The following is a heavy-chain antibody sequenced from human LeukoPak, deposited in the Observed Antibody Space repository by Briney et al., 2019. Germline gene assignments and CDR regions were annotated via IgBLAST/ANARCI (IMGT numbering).Heavy chain of an antibody. V-gene: IGHV1-2*02. J-gene: IGHJ6*02. CDR2: INPNSGGT. CDR3: ARDRVESSGYYYYYGMDV. Sequence: GASVKVSCKASGYTFTGYYMHWVRQAPGQGLEWMGWINPNSGGTNYAQKFQGRVTMTRDTSISTAYMELSRLRSDDTAVYYCARDRVESSGYYYYYGMDVWGQGTTVTVSS. CDR1: GYTFTGYY. D-gene: IGHD6-25*01.